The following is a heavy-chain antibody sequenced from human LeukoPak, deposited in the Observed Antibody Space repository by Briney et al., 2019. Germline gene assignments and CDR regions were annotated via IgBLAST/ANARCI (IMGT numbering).Heavy chain of an antibody. D-gene: IGHD5-18*01. CDR3: AKGSDTAMVSLDY. J-gene: IGHJ4*02. CDR2: IRYDGGNK. CDR1: GFTFSSYG. V-gene: IGHV3-30*02. Sequence: GGSLRLSCAASGFTFSSYGMHWVRQAPGKGLEWVAFIRYDGGNKYYADSVKGRFTISRDNSKNTLYLQMNSLRAEDTAVYFCAKGSDTAMVSLDYWGRRTLVTVSS.